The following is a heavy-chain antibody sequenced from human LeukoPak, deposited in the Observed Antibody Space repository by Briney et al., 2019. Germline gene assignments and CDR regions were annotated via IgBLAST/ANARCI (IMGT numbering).Heavy chain of an antibody. CDR2: IYTSGST. D-gene: IGHD1-26*01. CDR1: GGSISRGSYY. V-gene: IGHV4-61*02. Sequence: SQTLSLTCTVSGGSISRGSYYWSWIRQPAGKGLGWIGRIYTSGSTNYNPSLKSRVTISIDKSKNQFSLNLSSVTATDTAVYYCASSGTYFSWFDPWGQGTLVTVSS. CDR3: ASSGTYFSWFDP. J-gene: IGHJ5*02.